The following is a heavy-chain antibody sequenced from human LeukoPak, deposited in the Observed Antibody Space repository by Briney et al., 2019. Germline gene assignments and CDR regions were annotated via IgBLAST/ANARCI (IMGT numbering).Heavy chain of an antibody. CDR2: IIPIFGTA. D-gene: IGHD3-10*01. V-gene: IGHV1-69*13. J-gene: IGHJ5*02. CDR3: ARAREGRMVRGVIAGHWFDP. Sequence: AASVKVSCKASGGTFSSYAISWVRQAPGQGLEWMGGIIPIFGTANYAQKFQGRVTITADESTSTAYMELSSLRSEDTAVYYCARAREGRMVRGVIAGHWFDPWGQGTLVTVSS. CDR1: GGTFSSYA.